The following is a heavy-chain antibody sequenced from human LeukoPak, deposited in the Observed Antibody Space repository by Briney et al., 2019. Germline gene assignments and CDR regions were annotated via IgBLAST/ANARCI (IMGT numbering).Heavy chain of an antibody. CDR3: AKVVKWQQLVEGDAFDI. Sequence: PGGSLRLSCAASGFTFSSYAMSWVRQAPGKGLEWVSAIRGSGGSTYYADSVKGRFTISRDNSKHTLYLQMNSLRAEDTAVYYCAKVVKWQQLVEGDAFDIWGQGTMVTVSS. D-gene: IGHD6-13*01. V-gene: IGHV3-23*01. CDR1: GFTFSSYA. J-gene: IGHJ3*02. CDR2: IRGSGGST.